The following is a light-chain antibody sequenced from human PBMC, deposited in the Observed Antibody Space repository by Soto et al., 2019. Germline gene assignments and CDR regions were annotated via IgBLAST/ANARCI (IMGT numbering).Light chain of an antibody. CDR1: QSVSSD. CDR3: QQSNNWPPLT. V-gene: IGKV3-15*01. J-gene: IGKJ4*01. Sequence: EIVLTQSPGTLSLSPGERATLSCRASQSVSSDYLAWYQQKPGQAPRLLIYGVSTRATGVPARFSGSGSETDFSLTISNLQIEDFALYYCQQSNNWPPLTFGGGTKVDIK. CDR2: GVS.